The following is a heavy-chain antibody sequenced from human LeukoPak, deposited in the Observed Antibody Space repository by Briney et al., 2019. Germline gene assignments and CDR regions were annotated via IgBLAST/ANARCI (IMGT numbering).Heavy chain of an antibody. CDR3: ARDFSAGGYGGYDYFDY. D-gene: IGHD4-23*01. Sequence: PGGSLRLSCAASGFTFSSYAMHWVRQAPGKGLEWVAVKSYDGSNKYYADSVKGRFTISRDNSKNTLYLQMNSLRAEDTAVYYCARDFSAGGYGGYDYFDYWGQGTLVTVSS. V-gene: IGHV3-30*19. CDR1: GFTFSSYA. J-gene: IGHJ4*02. CDR2: KSYDGSNK.